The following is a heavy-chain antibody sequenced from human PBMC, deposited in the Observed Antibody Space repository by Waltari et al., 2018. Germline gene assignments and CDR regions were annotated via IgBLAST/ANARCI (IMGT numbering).Heavy chain of an antibody. CDR1: GYTFTDYY. V-gene: IGHV1-69-2*01. J-gene: IGHJ4*02. D-gene: IGHD2-2*01. CDR2: VDPEDCEK. CDR3: ATGLVVVPAANDY. Sequence: EVQLVQSGAEVKKPGATVKISCKASGYTFTDYYMHWVQQAPGKGFEWRGRVDPEDCEKIYAEKCRGRVTITADTSTDTAYMELSSLTSEDTAVYYCATGLVVVPAANDYWGQGTLVTVSS.